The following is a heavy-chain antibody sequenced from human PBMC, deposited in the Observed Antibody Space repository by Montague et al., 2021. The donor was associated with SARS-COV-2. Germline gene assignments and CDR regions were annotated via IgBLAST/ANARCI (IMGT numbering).Heavy chain of an antibody. V-gene: IGHV4-39*01. CDR3: ARFPTSYYYDSKAAPATPDAFDI. Sequence: SETLSLTCTVSGGSISSSSYYWGWIRQPPGKGLEWIGSIYYSGSTYYNPSLKIRVTISVDTSKNQFSLNLSSVTAADTAVYYCARFPTSYYYDSKAAPATPDAFDIWGQGTMVTVSS. CDR2: IYYSGST. CDR1: GGSISSSSYY. J-gene: IGHJ3*02. D-gene: IGHD3-22*01.